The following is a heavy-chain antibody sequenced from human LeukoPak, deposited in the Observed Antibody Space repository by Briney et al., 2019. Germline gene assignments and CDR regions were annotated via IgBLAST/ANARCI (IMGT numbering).Heavy chain of an antibody. J-gene: IGHJ6*02. CDR3: AREMVSRSWGFYGMDV. CDR1: GGTFSSYA. Sequence: GASVKVSCKASGGTFSSYAISWVRQAPGQGLEWMGGIIPIFGTANYAQKFQGRVTITADESTSTAYMELSSLRSEDTAVYYCAREMVSRSWGFYGMDVWGQGTTVTVSS. V-gene: IGHV1-69*13. CDR2: IIPIFGTA. D-gene: IGHD3-16*01.